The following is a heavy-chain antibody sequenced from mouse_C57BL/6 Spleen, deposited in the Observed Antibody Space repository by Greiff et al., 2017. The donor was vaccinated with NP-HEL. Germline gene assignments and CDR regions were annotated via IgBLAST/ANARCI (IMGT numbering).Heavy chain of an antibody. CDR2: INPGSGGT. CDR1: GYAFTNYL. CDR3: ARRPAMDY. Sequence: VQLQQSGAELVRPGTSVKVSCKASGYAFTNYLIEWVKQRPGQGLEWIGVINPGSGGTNYNEKFKGKATLTADKSSSTAYMQLSSLTSEDSAVYCCARRPAMDYWGQGTSVTVSS. V-gene: IGHV1-54*01. J-gene: IGHJ4*01.